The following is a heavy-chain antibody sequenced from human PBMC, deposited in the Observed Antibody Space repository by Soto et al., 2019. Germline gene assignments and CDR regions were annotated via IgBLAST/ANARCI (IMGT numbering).Heavy chain of an antibody. V-gene: IGHV5-10-1*01. Sequence: PGESLKISFRCSGYSFTSYWIILVLQMPGKGLDCMGRIDPSDSYTNYSPSFQGHVTISADKSTRTAYLQWSSLKASDTAMYYCARAIYPTPKYTYYYYYGMDVWGQGTTVTVSS. D-gene: IGHD2-2*02. CDR3: ARAIYPTPKYTYYYYYGMDV. CDR1: GYSFTSYW. CDR2: IDPSDSYT. J-gene: IGHJ6*02.